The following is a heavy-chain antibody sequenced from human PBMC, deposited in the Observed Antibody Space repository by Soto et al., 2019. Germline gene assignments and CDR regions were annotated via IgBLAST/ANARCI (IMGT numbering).Heavy chain of an antibody. J-gene: IGHJ4*02. V-gene: IGHV1-58*01. CDR2: IVAASGKT. CDR1: GFTFRRSA. CDR3: ARDDDNDANSLDY. Sequence: GASVKVSCKGSGFTFRRSAVQGVRQARGQGLEGIGWIVAASGKTDYSQIFQERVTITRDMSTSTAYMELSSLSSEDKAVYYCARDDDNDANSLDYWGPGTLVTVSS.